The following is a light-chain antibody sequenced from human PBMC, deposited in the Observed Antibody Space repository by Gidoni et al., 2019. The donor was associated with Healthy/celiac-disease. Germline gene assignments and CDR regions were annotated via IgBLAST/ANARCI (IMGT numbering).Light chain of an antibody. J-gene: IGKJ2*01. CDR2: GAS. CDR1: QSVSSSY. CDR3: QQYGSSPPYT. V-gene: IGKV3-20*01. Sequence: IVLTQSPGTLSLSPVERATLSCRASQSVSSSYLAWYQQKPGQAPRLLIYGASSRATGIPDRFSGSGSGTDFTLTISRLEPEDFAVYYCQQYGSSPPYTFGQGTKLEIK.